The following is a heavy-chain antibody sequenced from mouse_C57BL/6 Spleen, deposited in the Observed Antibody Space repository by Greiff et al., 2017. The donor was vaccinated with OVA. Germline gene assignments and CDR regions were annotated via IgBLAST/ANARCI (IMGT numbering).Heavy chain of an antibody. Sequence: QVQLQQPGAELVKPGASVKLSCKASGYTFTSYWMQWVKQRPGQGLEWIGEIDPSDSYTNYNQKFKGKATLTVDTSSSTAYMQLSSLTSEDSAVYYCARIYDGYYNAMDYWGQGTSVTVSS. CDR1: GYTFTSYW. D-gene: IGHD2-3*01. V-gene: IGHV1-50*01. J-gene: IGHJ4*01. CDR3: ARIYDGYYNAMDY. CDR2: IDPSDSYT.